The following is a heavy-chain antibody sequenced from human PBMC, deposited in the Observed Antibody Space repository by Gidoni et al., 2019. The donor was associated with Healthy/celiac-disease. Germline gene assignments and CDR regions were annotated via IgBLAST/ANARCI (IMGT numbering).Heavy chain of an antibody. CDR2: MNHNSGNT. CDR1: GSTFTSYD. V-gene: IGHV1-8*01. J-gene: IGHJ5*02. Sequence: QVQLVQSGAEVKKHGASVKVSCKASGSTFTSYDINWVRQSTGQGLEWMGWMNHNSGNTVYAQKFQGRVTMTRNTSISTAYMELSSLRFEDTAFYYCARVSLGVDPWGQGTLVTVSS. CDR3: ARVSLGVDP.